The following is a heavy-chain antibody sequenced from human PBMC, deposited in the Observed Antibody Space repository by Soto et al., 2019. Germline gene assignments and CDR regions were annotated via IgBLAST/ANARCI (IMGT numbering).Heavy chain of an antibody. CDR1: GGTFSSYA. V-gene: IGHV1-69*01. Sequence: QVQLVQSGAEVKKPGSSVKVSCKASGGTFSSYAISWVRQAPGQGLEWMGGIIPIFGTANYAQKFQGRVTITADESTSTAYMELSSLRSEDTAVYYCARGICSSTSCPWVGAYYYYGMDVWGQGTTVTVSS. CDR3: ARGICSSTSCPWVGAYYYYGMDV. J-gene: IGHJ6*02. D-gene: IGHD2-2*01. CDR2: IIPIFGTA.